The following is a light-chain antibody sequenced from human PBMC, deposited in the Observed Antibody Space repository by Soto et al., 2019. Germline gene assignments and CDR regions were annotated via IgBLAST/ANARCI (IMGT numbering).Light chain of an antibody. CDR3: RQYDSSPIT. CDR2: GAS. CDR1: QSVGSSF. V-gene: IGKV3-20*01. Sequence: EIVLTQSPGTLSLSPGERATLSCRASQSVGSSFLAWFQQKPGQAPRLLIYGASSRATGIPDRFSGSGSGTDFPLTISRLEPEDFAVYYCRQYDSSPITFGQGTRLEIK. J-gene: IGKJ5*01.